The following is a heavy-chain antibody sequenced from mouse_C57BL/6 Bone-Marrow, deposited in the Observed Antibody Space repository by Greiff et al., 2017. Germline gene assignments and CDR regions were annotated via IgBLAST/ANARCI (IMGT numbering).Heavy chain of an antibody. CDR1: GYAFSSSW. D-gene: IGHD1-1*02. J-gene: IGHJ2*01. CDR2: IYPGDGGT. CDR3: ARPSPLWEYYFDY. Sequence: QVQLQQSGPELVKPGASVKISCKASGYAFSSSWMNWVKQRPGKGLEWIGRIYPGDGGTNYNGKFKGKATLTADKSSSTAYMQLSSLTSEDSAVYFCARPSPLWEYYFDYWGQGTTLTVSS. V-gene: IGHV1-82*01.